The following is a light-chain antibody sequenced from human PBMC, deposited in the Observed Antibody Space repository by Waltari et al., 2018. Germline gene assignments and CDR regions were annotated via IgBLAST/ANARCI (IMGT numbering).Light chain of an antibody. CDR1: SGHSSNV. CDR2: VNSDGSH. J-gene: IGLJ3*02. Sequence: CTLSSGHSSNVLAWLQQQPEKGPRYLMKVNSDGSHNKGDEIPDRFSGSSSGAERYLTISSLQSEDEADYYCQTGGHGTWVFGGGTKLTVL. V-gene: IGLV4-69*01. CDR3: QTGGHGTWV.